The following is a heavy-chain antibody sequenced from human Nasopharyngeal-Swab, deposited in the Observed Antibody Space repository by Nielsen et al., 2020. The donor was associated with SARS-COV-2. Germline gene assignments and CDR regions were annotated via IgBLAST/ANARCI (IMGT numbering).Heavy chain of an antibody. CDR2: ISAYNGNT. D-gene: IGHD6-13*01. CDR1: GYTFTSYG. Sequence: ASVKVSCKASGYTFTSYGISWVRQAPGQGLEWMGWISAYNGNTNYAQKLQGRVTMTTDTSTSTAYMELRSLRSDDTAVYYCARDPGEPGYSSSWDVNYYYYNRDVWGKGTTVTVSS. CDR3: ARDPGEPGYSSSWDVNYYYYNRDV. V-gene: IGHV1-18*04. J-gene: IGHJ6*03.